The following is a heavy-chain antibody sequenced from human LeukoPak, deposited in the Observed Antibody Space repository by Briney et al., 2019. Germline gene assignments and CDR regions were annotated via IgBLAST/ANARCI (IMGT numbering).Heavy chain of an antibody. V-gene: IGHV1-2*02. Sequence: GASVKVSSKASGYTFTSYYMHWVRRAPGQGLEWMGWINPNSGGTNYAQKFQGRVTMTRDTSISTAYMELSRLRSDDTAVYYCAKPYYYDSSGYYYYYYYGTDVWGRGTTVTVSS. J-gene: IGHJ6*02. CDR1: GYTFTSYY. CDR3: AKPYYYDSSGYYYYYYYGTDV. D-gene: IGHD3-22*01. CDR2: INPNSGGT.